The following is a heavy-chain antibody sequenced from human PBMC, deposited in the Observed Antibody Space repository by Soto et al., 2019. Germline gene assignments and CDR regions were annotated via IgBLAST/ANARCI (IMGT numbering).Heavy chain of an antibody. J-gene: IGHJ4*02. D-gene: IGHD2-21*02. V-gene: IGHV2-5*02. CDR3: AHRQTYCGGNCYSGFEY. CDR1: GFSLSTSGVG. CDR2: IYWDDDK. Sequence: QITLKESGPTLVKPTQTLTLTCTFSGFSLSTSGVGVGWIRQPPGKALEWLALIYWDDDKRYSPSLKSRLTITMVSSKNQVVLTMTNMDPVDTATYYCAHRQTYCGGNCYSGFEYWGQGTLVTVSS.